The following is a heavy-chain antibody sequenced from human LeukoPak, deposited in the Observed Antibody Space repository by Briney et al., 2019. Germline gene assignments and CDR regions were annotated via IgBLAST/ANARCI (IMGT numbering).Heavy chain of an antibody. CDR1: GYTFTGYY. D-gene: IGHD3-10*01. J-gene: IGHJ5*02. Sequence: ASVKVSCKASGYTFTGYYMHWVRQAPGQGLEWMEWINPNSGGTNYAQKFEGRVTMTRDTSISTAYMELSRLRSDDTAVYYCARIYYGSRIEGFDPWGQGTLVTVSS. CDR2: INPNSGGT. V-gene: IGHV1-2*02. CDR3: ARIYYGSRIEGFDP.